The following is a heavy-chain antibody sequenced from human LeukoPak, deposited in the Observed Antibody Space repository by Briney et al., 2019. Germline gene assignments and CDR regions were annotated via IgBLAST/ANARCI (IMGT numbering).Heavy chain of an antibody. Sequence: GGSLRLSCAASGFTFRSYGMHWVRQAPGKGLEWVAVISYDGSNKYYADSVKGRFTISRDNSKNTLYLQMNSLRAEDTAVYYCAKDLALRYFDWLSSDAFDIWGQGTMVTVSS. V-gene: IGHV3-30*18. CDR1: GFTFRSYG. D-gene: IGHD3-9*01. CDR2: ISYDGSNK. J-gene: IGHJ3*02. CDR3: AKDLALRYFDWLSSDAFDI.